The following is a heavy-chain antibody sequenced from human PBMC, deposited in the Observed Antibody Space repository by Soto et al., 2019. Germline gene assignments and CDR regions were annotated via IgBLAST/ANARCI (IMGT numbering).Heavy chain of an antibody. CDR1: GFTFSTYW. CDR3: ARGGVHTYGRRPGVY. D-gene: IGHD5-18*01. Sequence: EVQLVESGGGLVQPGGSLRLSCAASGFTFSTYWMTWVRQAPGKGLEWVAHVKQDGSEKYNVDSVKGRFTISRDNAKNSLYLQMNSLRAEDTAVYYCARGGVHTYGRRPGVYWGQGSLVTVSS. J-gene: IGHJ4*02. CDR2: VKQDGSEK. V-gene: IGHV3-7*05.